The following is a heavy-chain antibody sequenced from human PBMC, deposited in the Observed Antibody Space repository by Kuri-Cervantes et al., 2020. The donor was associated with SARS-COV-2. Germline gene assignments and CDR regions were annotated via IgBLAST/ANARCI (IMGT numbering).Heavy chain of an antibody. V-gene: IGHV3-21*01. CDR3: ARVACSSSNCAIYYYYMDV. Sequence: LSLTCAASGFTFSKAWMSWVRQAPGKGLEWVSSISGGSDYIYYADSMKGRFTISRDNAKSSLFLQLTSLRAEDTAVYYCARVACSSSNCAIYYYYMDVWGKGTTVTVSS. CDR1: GFTFSKAW. D-gene: IGHD2-2*01. CDR2: ISGGSDYI. J-gene: IGHJ6*03.